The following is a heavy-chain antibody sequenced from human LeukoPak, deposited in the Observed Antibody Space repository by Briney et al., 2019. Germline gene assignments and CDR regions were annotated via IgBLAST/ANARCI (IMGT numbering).Heavy chain of an antibody. CDR2: IYYSEST. CDR1: GGSVSSGSYY. J-gene: IGHJ6*02. Sequence: PSETLSLTCTVSGGSVSSGSYYWSWIRQPPGKGLEWIGYIYYSESTNYNPSLKSRVTISVDTSKNQFSLKLSSVTAVDTAVYYCARTDYDFWSGYYWSGMDVWGQGTTVTVSS. D-gene: IGHD3-3*01. CDR3: ARTDYDFWSGYYWSGMDV. V-gene: IGHV4-61*01.